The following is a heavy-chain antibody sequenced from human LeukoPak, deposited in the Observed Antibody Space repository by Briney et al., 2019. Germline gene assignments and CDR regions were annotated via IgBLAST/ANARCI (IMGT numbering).Heavy chain of an antibody. CDR3: ARGWLAETTVVTPYNY. J-gene: IGHJ4*02. Sequence: ASVKVSCKASGYTFTSYDINWVRQATGQGLEWMGWMNPNSGNTGYAQKFQGRVTITADESTSTAYMELSSLRSEDTAVYYCARGWLAETTVVTPYNYWGQGTLVTVSS. CDR1: GYTFTSYD. D-gene: IGHD4-23*01. CDR2: MNPNSGNT. V-gene: IGHV1-8*01.